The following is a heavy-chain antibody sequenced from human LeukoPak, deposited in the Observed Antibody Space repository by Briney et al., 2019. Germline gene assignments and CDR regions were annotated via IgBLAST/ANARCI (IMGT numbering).Heavy chain of an antibody. CDR1: GFTFSSYS. D-gene: IGHD1-26*01. CDR2: ISSSSSYI. Sequence: GGSLRLSCAASGFTFSSYSMNWVRQAPGKGLEWVSSISSSSSYIYYADSVKGRFTISRDNAKNSLYLQMNSLRAEDTAVYYCARVGGRELRPGRFDYWGQGTLVTVSS. J-gene: IGHJ4*02. V-gene: IGHV3-21*01. CDR3: ARVGGRELRPGRFDY.